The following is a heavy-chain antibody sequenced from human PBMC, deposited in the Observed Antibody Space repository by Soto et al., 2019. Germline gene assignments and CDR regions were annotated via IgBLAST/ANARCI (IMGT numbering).Heavy chain of an antibody. Sequence: SETLSLTCTVSGGSISSSSYYWGWIRQPPGKGLEWIGSIYYSGSTYYNPSLKSRVTISVDTSKNQFSLKLSSVTAADTAVYYCASPRIAFYNWFDPWGQGTLVTVS. D-gene: IGHD3-3*02. CDR2: IYYSGST. J-gene: IGHJ5*02. V-gene: IGHV4-39*01. CDR1: GGSISSSSYY. CDR3: ASPRIAFYNWFDP.